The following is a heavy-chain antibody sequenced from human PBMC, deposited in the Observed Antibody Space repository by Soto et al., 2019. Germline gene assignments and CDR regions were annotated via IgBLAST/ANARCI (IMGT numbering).Heavy chain of an antibody. CDR3: ARDRSAYYYYGMDV. CDR1: GYTFTGYY. D-gene: IGHD2-2*01. CDR2: INPNGGGT. J-gene: IGHJ6*02. V-gene: IGHV1-2*04. Sequence: ASVKVSCKASGYTFTGYYMHWVRQAPGQGLEWMGWINPNGGGTNYAQKFQGWVTMTRDTSISTAYMELSRLRSDDTAVYYCARDRSAYYYYGMDVWGQGTTVTVSS.